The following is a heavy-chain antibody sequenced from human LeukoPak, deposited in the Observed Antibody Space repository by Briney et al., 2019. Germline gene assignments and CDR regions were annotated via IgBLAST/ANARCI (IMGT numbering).Heavy chain of an antibody. CDR1: GFTFSSYA. CDR3: ANWDGPHSSGWYDF. Sequence: GGSLRLSCAASGFTFSSYAMSWVRQAPGKGLEWVSPISRNGDNTFYADSVKGRFTISRDNSKNMLYLQMNSLRAEDTAVYYCANWDGPHSSGWYDFWGQGTLVTVSS. V-gene: IGHV3-23*01. CDR2: ISRNGDNT. J-gene: IGHJ5*01. D-gene: IGHD6-19*01.